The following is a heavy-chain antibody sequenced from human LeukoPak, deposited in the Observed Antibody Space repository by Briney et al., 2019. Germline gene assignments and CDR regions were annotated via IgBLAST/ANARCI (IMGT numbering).Heavy chain of an antibody. J-gene: IGHJ4*02. CDR3: ARQRRFGYYDSSGHHDY. V-gene: IGHV4-39*01. D-gene: IGHD3-22*01. CDR2: IYYSGST. Sequence: SETLSLTCTVSGGSISSSSYYWGWIRQPPGKGLEWIRSIYYSGSTYYNPSLKSRVTISVDTSKNQFSLKLSSVTAADTAVYYCARQRRFGYYDSSGHHDYWGQGTLDTVSS. CDR1: GGSISSSSYY.